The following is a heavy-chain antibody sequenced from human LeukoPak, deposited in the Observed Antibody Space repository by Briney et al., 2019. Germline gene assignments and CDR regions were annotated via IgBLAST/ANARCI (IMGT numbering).Heavy chain of an antibody. Sequence: ASVKVSCKASGYTFTGYYMHWVRQAPGQGLEWMGWINPNSGGTNYAQKFQGRVTMTRDTSISTAYMELSRLRSDDTAVYYCARSRGHIVVVVAASDPWGQGTLVTVSS. CDR3: ARSRGHIVVVVAASDP. J-gene: IGHJ5*02. V-gene: IGHV1-2*02. D-gene: IGHD2-15*01. CDR1: GYTFTGYY. CDR2: INPNSGGT.